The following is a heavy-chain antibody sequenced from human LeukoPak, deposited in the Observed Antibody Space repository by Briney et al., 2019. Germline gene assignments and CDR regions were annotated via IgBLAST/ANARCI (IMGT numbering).Heavy chain of an antibody. CDR2: MSPNSGNT. D-gene: IGHD5-18*01. Sequence: GSVKVSCKTSGYTFTRYTIHWMRQAPGQGLEWMGWMSPNSGNTGYAQKFQGRVTMTRNTSISTAYMELSSLRSEDTAVYYCGRLIQLWYYYGMDVWGQGTTVTVSS. V-gene: IGHV1-8*01. CDR3: GRLIQLWYYYGMDV. J-gene: IGHJ6*02. CDR1: GYTFTRYT.